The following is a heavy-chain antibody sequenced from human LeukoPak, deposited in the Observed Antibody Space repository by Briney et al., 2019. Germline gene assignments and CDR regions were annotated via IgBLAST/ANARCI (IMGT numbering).Heavy chain of an antibody. CDR2: IYYNGST. CDR3: ARATTESFDY. Sequence: SETLSLTCTVSGGSISSYYWSWIRQPPGKGLEWIGYIYYNGSTNYNPSLKSRVTISVDTSKNQFSLKLSSVTAADTAVYYCARATTESFDYWGQGTLVTVSS. D-gene: IGHD4-17*01. J-gene: IGHJ4*02. V-gene: IGHV4-59*01. CDR1: GGSISSYY.